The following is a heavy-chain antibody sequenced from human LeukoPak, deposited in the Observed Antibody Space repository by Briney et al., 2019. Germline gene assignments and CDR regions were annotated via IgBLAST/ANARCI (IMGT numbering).Heavy chain of an antibody. CDR2: INPNSGGT. CDR3: ARVGIVVVVAARGYNWFDP. Sequence: ASVKVSCKASGYTFTGYYMHWVRQAPGQGLDGMGWINPNSGGTNYAQKFQGRVTMTRDTSISTAYMELSRLRSDDTAVYYCARVGIVVVVAARGYNWFDPWGQGTLVTVSS. V-gene: IGHV1-2*02. CDR1: GYTFTGYY. J-gene: IGHJ5*02. D-gene: IGHD2-15*01.